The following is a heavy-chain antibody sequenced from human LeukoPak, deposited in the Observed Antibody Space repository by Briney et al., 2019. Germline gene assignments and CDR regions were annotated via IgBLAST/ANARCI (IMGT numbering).Heavy chain of an antibody. J-gene: IGHJ4*02. CDR3: ASVTTGEFNY. D-gene: IGHD4-17*01. CDR2: INHSGST. V-gene: IGHV4-34*01. CDR1: GGSFSGYY. Sequence: SETLSLTCAVYGGSFSGYYWSWIRQPPGKGLEWIGEINHSGSTNYNPSLKSRVTISVDTSKNQFSLKLSSVTAADTAVYYCASVTTGEFNYWGQGTLSPSPQ.